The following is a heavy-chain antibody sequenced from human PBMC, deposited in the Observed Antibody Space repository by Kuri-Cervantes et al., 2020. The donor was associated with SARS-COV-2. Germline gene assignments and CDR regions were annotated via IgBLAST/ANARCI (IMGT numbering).Heavy chain of an antibody. CDR3: AREKGSSSWPIDY. Sequence: GESLKISCAASGFTFDDYGMSWVRQAPGKGLEWVSGINWNGGSTGYADSVKGRFTISRDNAKNSLYLQMNSLRAEDTALYYCAREKGSSSWPIDYWGRGTLVTVSS. CDR2: INWNGGST. J-gene: IGHJ4*02. D-gene: IGHD6-13*01. CDR1: GFTFDDYG. V-gene: IGHV3-20*04.